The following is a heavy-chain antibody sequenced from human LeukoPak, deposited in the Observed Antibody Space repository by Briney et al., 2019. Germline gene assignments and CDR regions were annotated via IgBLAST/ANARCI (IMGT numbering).Heavy chain of an antibody. V-gene: IGHV3-48*03. CDR3: AREIVSAVAGNFDY. Sequence: PGGSLRLSCVASGFSFSNSWMAWVRQAPGKGLEWVSYISRSGSTRTYADSVKGRFTISRDNAQNSLYLEMNSLRAEDTAVYYCAREIVSAVAGNFDYWGQGTLVTVSS. CDR1: GFSFSNSW. D-gene: IGHD6-19*01. CDR2: ISRSGSTR. J-gene: IGHJ4*02.